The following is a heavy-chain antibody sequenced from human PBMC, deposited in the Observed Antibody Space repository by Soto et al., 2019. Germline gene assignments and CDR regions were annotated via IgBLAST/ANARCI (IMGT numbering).Heavy chain of an antibody. Sequence: SETLSLTCTVSGGSISSYYWSWIRQPPGKGLEWIGYIYYSGSTNYNPSLKSRVTISVDTSKNQFSLKLSSVTAADTAVYYCARAQSPAAFWFDPWGQGTLVTVSS. CDR3: ARAQSPAAFWFDP. CDR1: GGSISSYY. J-gene: IGHJ5*02. V-gene: IGHV4-59*01. D-gene: IGHD2-2*01. CDR2: IYYSGST.